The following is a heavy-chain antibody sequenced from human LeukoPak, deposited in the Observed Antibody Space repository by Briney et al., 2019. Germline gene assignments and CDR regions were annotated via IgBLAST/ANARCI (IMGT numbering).Heavy chain of an antibody. CDR2: INVGNGNI. CDR1: GYTFSSYA. V-gene: IGHV1-3*01. D-gene: IGHD6-13*01. J-gene: IGHJ3*02. CDR3: ARDHGSSKEDDAFDI. Sequence: ASVKVSCKASGYTFSSYAMHWVRQAPGQRLEWMGWINVGNGNIKYSQKFQGRVTITGDTSASTAYMELSSLTSEDTAVYYCARDHGSSKEDDAFDIWGQGTMVTVSS.